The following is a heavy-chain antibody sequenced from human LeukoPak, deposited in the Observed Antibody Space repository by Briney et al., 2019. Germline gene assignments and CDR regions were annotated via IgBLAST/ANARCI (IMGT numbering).Heavy chain of an antibody. CDR2: INHSGST. J-gene: IGHJ6*02. CDR1: GGSFSGYY. Sequence: SETLSLTCAVYGGSFSGYYWSWIRQPPGKGLEWIGEINHSGSTNYNPSLKSRVTISADTSKNQFSLKLSSVTAADTAVYYCARARRVVVITSVYYYYGMDVWGQGTTVTVSS. D-gene: IGHD3-22*01. V-gene: IGHV4-34*01. CDR3: ARARRVVVITSVYYYYGMDV.